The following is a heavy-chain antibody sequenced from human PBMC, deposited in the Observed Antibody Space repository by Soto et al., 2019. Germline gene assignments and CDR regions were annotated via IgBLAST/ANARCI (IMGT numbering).Heavy chain of an antibody. CDR3: ARHASSDYGDYVSFRS. Sequence: GASVNVSCTASGYTFTSYDINWVRQAPGQGLEWMGWISGYNGKTNYAQKFQGRVTMTTDTSTSTAYMELRSLRSDDTALYYCARHASSDYGDYVSFRSWCQGTLVTSPQ. CDR2: ISGYNGKT. D-gene: IGHD4-17*01. V-gene: IGHV1-18*01. CDR1: GYTFTSYD. J-gene: IGHJ1*01.